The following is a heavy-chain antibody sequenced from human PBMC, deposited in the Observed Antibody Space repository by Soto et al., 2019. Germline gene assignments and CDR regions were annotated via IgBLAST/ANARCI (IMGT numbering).Heavy chain of an antibody. CDR3: ASGWGNSGYNWVY. CDR2: ISSATNLI. D-gene: IGHD5-12*01. V-gene: IGHV3-21*01. CDR1: GFTFSTYS. Sequence: EVQLVESGGGLVKPGGSLRLSCAASGFTFSTYSMNWVRQAPGKGLEWVSSISSATNLIYYADSVKGRFTISRDNAKNSLYLQMNNRSTAATAVYYCASGWGNSGYNWVYWGQGTLVTVSS. J-gene: IGHJ4*02.